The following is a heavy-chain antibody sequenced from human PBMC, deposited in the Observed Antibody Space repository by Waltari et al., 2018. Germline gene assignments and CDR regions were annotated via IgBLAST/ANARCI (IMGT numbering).Heavy chain of an antibody. CDR1: GFTFDDHA. J-gene: IGHJ4*02. CDR3: VKGRYYDFWSAYPDY. Sequence: ELQLVESGGAVVKPGGSLRLSCAASGFTFDDHAMHWVRQAPGKGLEWVSVISWDGTNTYYVDSVKGRFTISRDNSKSTLYLQMSSLRAEDTALYYCVKGRYYDFWSAYPDYWGQGTLVTVSS. CDR2: ISWDGTNT. D-gene: IGHD3-3*01. V-gene: IGHV3-43D*04.